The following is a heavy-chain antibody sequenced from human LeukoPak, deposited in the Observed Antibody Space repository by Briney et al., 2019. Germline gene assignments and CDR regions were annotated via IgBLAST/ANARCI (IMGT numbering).Heavy chain of an antibody. D-gene: IGHD1-26*01. CDR2: ISYDGSNK. Sequence: PGGSLRLSCAASGFTFSSYGMHWVRQAPGKGLEWVAVISYDGSNKYYADSVKGRFTISRDNSKNTLYLQMNSLRAEDTAVYYCAKGNEWEPLDYWAREPWSPSPQ. CDR3: AKGNEWEPLDY. CDR1: GFTFSSYG. J-gene: IGHJ4*02. V-gene: IGHV3-30*18.